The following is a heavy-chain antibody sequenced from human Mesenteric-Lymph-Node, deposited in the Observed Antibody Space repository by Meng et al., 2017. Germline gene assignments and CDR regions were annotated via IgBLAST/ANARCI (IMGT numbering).Heavy chain of an antibody. Sequence: GESLKISCAASGFTFGGSWMSWVRQAPGKGLEWVSRINQAGSVTDYVDSVKGRFTISRDNADNSVYLQMNSLRAEDTAVYYCARDSHCGALDYWGQGTLVTVSS. J-gene: IGHJ4*02. V-gene: IGHV3-7*01. CDR3: ARDSHCGALDY. D-gene: IGHD4/OR15-4a*01. CDR2: INQAGSVT. CDR1: GFTFGGSW.